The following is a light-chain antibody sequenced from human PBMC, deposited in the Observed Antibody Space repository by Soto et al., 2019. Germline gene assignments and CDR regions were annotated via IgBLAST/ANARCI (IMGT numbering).Light chain of an antibody. CDR2: GAS. Sequence: IVLMPSTGTLSLYPGEKAILSRWASQSLSSSYLAWYQQKPGQAPRLLMYGASSRATGMPARFSGSGSGTDFTLTISKQEPEDFAVYYCQQYGSSRTFGQGTKVDIK. V-gene: IGKV3-20*01. CDR3: QQYGSSRT. J-gene: IGKJ1*01. CDR1: QSLSSSY.